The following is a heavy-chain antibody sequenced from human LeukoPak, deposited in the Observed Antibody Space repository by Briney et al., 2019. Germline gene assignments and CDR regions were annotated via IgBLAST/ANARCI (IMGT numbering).Heavy chain of an antibody. J-gene: IGHJ6*03. CDR3: ARHRPTYDFWSGATYYYYMDV. Sequence: SETLSLTCCVSGDSITNYYWTWIRQPPGKGLEWLGFIHHTGHSTYNPSLKSRVTMSVDTSKNHFSLSLSSVTAADTAVYYCARHRPTYDFWSGATYYYYMDVWGKGTTVTVSS. V-gene: IGHV4-59*08. D-gene: IGHD3-3*01. CDR1: GDSITNYY. CDR2: IHHTGHS.